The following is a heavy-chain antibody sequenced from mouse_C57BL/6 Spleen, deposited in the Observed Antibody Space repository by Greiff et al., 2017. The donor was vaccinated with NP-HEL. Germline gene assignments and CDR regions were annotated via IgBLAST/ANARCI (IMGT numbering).Heavy chain of an antibody. Sequence: VMLVESGPGLVQPSQSLSITCTVSGFSLTSYGVHWVRQSPGKGLEWLGVIWRGGSTDYNAAFMSRLSITKDNSKSQVFFKMNSLQADDTAIYYCASHGNYVEWAMDYWGQGTSVTVSS. CDR2: IWRGGST. D-gene: IGHD2-1*01. J-gene: IGHJ4*01. CDR3: ASHGNYVEWAMDY. V-gene: IGHV2-5*01. CDR1: GFSLTSYG.